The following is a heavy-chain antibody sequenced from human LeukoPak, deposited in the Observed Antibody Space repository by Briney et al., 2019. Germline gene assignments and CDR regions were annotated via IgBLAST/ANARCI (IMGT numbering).Heavy chain of an antibody. J-gene: IGHJ6*03. V-gene: IGHV3-23*01. D-gene: IGHD6-19*01. CDR1: GFTFSSYG. CDR3: AKDGWVTKIMYYMDV. Sequence: GGSLRLSCAASGFTFSSYGMSWVRQAPGKGLEWVSAISGSGGSTAYADSAKGRFAISRDNSKNTLYLQMNSLRAVDTAVYYCAKDGWVTKIMYYMDVWGKGTTVTISS. CDR2: ISGSGGST.